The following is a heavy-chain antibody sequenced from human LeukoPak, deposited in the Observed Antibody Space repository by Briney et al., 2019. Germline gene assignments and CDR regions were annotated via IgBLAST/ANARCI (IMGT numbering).Heavy chain of an antibody. D-gene: IGHD6-13*01. CDR2: MNPNSGNT. V-gene: IGHV1-8*03. J-gene: IGHJ4*02. Sequence: ASVKVSCKASGYSFTGYYIHWVRQATGQGLEWMGWMNPNSGNTGYAQKFQGRVTITRNTSISTAYMELSSLRSEDTAVYYCARASSSWYLDYWGQGTLVTVSS. CDR3: ARASSSWYLDY. CDR1: GYSFTGYY.